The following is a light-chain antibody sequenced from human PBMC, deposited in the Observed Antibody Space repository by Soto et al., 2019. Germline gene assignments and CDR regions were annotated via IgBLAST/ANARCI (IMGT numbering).Light chain of an antibody. CDR2: EVT. CDR3: TSYSSSSPVL. CDR1: SSDAGAYNY. V-gene: IGLV2-14*01. Sequence: QSVLTQPASVSGSLGQSITISCTGTSSDAGAYNYVSWYQQHPDKAPKLLIFEVTNRPSGVSVRFSGSKSGITASLSISGLQPEDEADYYCTSYSSSSPVLFGGGTKLTVL. J-gene: IGLJ2*01.